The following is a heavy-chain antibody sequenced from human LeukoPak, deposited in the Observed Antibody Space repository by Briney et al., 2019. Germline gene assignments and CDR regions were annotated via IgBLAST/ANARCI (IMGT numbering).Heavy chain of an antibody. V-gene: IGHV1-8*02. Sequence: ASVKVSCKASGYTFTSYDINWLRQATGQGLEWMGWMNPNSGNTGYAQKCQGTVTMTTDTSTSTAYMELRSLRSDDTGVYYCARGNYCSGGSCYDGAFDYWGQGTLVTVSS. CDR1: GYTFTSYD. CDR3: ARGNYCSGGSCYDGAFDY. D-gene: IGHD2-15*01. J-gene: IGHJ4*02. CDR2: MNPNSGNT.